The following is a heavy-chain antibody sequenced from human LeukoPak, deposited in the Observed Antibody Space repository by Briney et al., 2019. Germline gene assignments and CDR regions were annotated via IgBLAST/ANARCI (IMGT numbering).Heavy chain of an antibody. J-gene: IGHJ5*02. CDR2: IFYSGNT. Sequence: KSSETLSLTCTVSGGSIISDDFYWGWIRQPPGKGLEWIGSIFYSGNTYYNSSLKSRVTISVDKSKNQFSLILTSVTAADTAVYYCARDCCGYRSWFAPWSQGTLVTVSS. D-gene: IGHD6-25*01. CDR1: GGSIISDDFY. V-gene: IGHV4-39*07. CDR3: ARDCCGYRSWFAP.